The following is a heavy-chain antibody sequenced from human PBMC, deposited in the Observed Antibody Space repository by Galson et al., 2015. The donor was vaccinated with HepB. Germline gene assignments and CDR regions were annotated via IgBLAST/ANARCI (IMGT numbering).Heavy chain of an antibody. CDR1: GFTFSNAW. Sequence: SLRLSCAASGFTFSNAWTSWVRQAPGKGLEWVGRIKTKTDGGTTDYAAPVKGRFTISRDDSKNTLYLQMNSLKTEDTAVYYCTAYPGIAAVDTFPDRRVEYWGQGTLVTVSS. V-gene: IGHV3-15*01. CDR2: IKTKTDGGTT. D-gene: IGHD6-13*01. J-gene: IGHJ4*02. CDR3: TAYPGIAAVDTFPDRRVEY.